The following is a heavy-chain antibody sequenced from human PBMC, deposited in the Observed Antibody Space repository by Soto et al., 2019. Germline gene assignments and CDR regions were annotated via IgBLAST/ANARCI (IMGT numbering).Heavy chain of an antibody. CDR1: GFTVSNNY. D-gene: IGHD4-17*01. Sequence: EVQLVESGGGLIQPGGSLRLSCAASGFTVSNNYMCWVRQALGKGLEWVSLIYSGGVTHYADSVRGRFTISRDNSRNTLYLQMNCLRAHDTGVYYCAKRGTTVTTALWYWGQGTLVTVSS. CDR3: AKRGTTVTTALWY. CDR2: IYSGGVT. J-gene: IGHJ4*02. V-gene: IGHV3-66*01.